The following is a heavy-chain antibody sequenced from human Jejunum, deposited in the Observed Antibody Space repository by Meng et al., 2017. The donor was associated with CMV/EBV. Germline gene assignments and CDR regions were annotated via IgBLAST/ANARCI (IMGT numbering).Heavy chain of an antibody. J-gene: IGHJ3*02. CDR3: ASGVGYGRDAFDI. CDR1: GSPFSTYG. V-gene: IGHV1-18*01. Sequence: SGSPFSTYGIPWVRQAPGQGLEWMGWISAYNGNTNYAQKLQGRVTMTTDTSTSTAYMELRSLRSDDTAVYYCASGVGYGRDAFDIWGQGTMVTVSS. CDR2: ISAYNGNT. D-gene: IGHD2-15*01.